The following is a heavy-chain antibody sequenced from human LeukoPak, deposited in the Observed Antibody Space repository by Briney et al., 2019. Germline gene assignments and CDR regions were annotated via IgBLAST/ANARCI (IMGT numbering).Heavy chain of an antibody. CDR2: ISSSSSYI. CDR3: ATSPARGLQFLHDY. Sequence: GGSLRLSCAASGFTFSSYAMSWVRQAPGKGLEWVSSISSSSSYIYYADSVKGRFTISRDNAKNSLYLQMNSLRAEDTAVYYCATSPARGLQFLHDYWGQGTLVTVSS. CDR1: GFTFSSYA. D-gene: IGHD3-10*01. J-gene: IGHJ4*02. V-gene: IGHV3-21*01.